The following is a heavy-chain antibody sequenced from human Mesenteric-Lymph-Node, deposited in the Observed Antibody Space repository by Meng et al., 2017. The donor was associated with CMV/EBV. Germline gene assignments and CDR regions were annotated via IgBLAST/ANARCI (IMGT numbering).Heavy chain of an antibody. Sequence: GSLRLSCAASGFTFNNYWMSWVRQAPGKGLEWIGYMYYSGITNYNPSLKSRVTISADTSKNQFSLKLISVTAADTAMYYCTKADATGRGLGGMGVWGQGTTVTVSS. CDR3: TKADATGRGLGGMGV. J-gene: IGHJ6*02. V-gene: IGHV4-59*01. D-gene: IGHD3-10*01. CDR2: MYYSGIT. CDR1: GFTFNNYW.